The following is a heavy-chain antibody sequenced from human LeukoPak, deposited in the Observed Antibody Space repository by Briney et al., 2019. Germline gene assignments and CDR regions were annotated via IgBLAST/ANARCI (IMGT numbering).Heavy chain of an antibody. CDR2: INPSGGST. D-gene: IGHD6-19*01. J-gene: IGHJ6*02. CDR1: GYTFTSYY. V-gene: IGHV1-46*01. Sequence: ASVKVSFKASGYTFTSYYMHWVRQAPGQGLEWMGIINPSGGSTSYAQKFQGRVTMTRDTSTSTVYMELSSLRSVDTAVYYCARGPPPGIAVAGTEAVMDVWGQGTTVTVSS. CDR3: ARGPPPGIAVAGTEAVMDV.